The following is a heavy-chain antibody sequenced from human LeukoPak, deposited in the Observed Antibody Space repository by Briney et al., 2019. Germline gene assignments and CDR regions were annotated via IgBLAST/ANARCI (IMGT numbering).Heavy chain of an antibody. Sequence: GGSLRPSCAASGFTFSSYGMHWVRQAPGKGLEWVAVIWYDGSNKYYADSVKGRFTISRDNSKNTLYLQMNSLRAEDTAVYYCAREMVSAGNYYYYGMDVWGQGTTVTVSS. D-gene: IGHD3-10*01. CDR1: GFTFSSYG. V-gene: IGHV3-33*01. CDR2: IWYDGSNK. CDR3: AREMVSAGNYYYYGMDV. J-gene: IGHJ6*02.